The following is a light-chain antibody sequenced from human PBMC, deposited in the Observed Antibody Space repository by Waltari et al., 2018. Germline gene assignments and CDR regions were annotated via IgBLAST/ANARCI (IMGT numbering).Light chain of an antibody. V-gene: IGLV2-23*01. CDR1: SSYVGNYNL. CDR2: DDN. Sequence: QSALTQPASVSGSPGQSITISCTGTSSYVGNYNLVSWYQQNPGKAHKVMIYDDNRRPSGVSDRFSGSKSGNTASLTIAGVQAEDEADYYCCSYAGSYTWVFGGGTKLTVL. CDR3: CSYAGSYTWV. J-gene: IGLJ3*02.